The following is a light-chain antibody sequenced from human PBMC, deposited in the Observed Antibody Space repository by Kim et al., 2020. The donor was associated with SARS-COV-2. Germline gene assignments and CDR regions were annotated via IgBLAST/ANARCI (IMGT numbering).Light chain of an antibody. CDR3: SSYTSSNTLV. J-gene: IGLJ2*01. CDR2: DVS. Sequence: GQSITLSCTGTRSDVGGYNYVSWYQQPPGKVPKFMIYDVSKRPSGVSNRFSGSKSGNTASLTISGLQAEDEADYYCSSYTSSNTLVFGGGTKLTVL. CDR1: RSDVGGYNY. V-gene: IGLV2-14*03.